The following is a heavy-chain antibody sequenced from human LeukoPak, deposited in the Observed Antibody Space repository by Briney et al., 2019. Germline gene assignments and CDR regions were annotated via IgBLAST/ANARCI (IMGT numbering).Heavy chain of an antibody. D-gene: IGHD5-18*01. CDR1: GGSISSYY. Sequence: SETLSLTCTVFGGSISSYYWSWIRQPAGKGLEWIGRIYTSGSTNYNPSLKSRVTISVDTSKNQFSLKLSSVTAADTAVYYCARGNDPGYSYASFDPWGQGTLVTVSS. CDR3: ARGNDPGYSYASFDP. J-gene: IGHJ5*02. V-gene: IGHV4-4*07. CDR2: IYTSGST.